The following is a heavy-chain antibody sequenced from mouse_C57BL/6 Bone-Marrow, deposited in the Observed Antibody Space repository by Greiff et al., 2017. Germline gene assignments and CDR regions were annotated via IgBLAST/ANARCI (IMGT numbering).Heavy chain of an antibody. D-gene: IGHD2-3*01. J-gene: IGHJ4*01. V-gene: IGHV1-69*01. CDR2: IDPSDSYT. CDR3: ARAGGYDGYFYAMDY. CDR1: GYTFTSYW. Sequence: QVQLQQSGAELVMPGASVKLSCKASGYTFTSYWMHWVKQRPGQGLEWIGEIDPSDSYTNYNQKFKGKSTLTVDKSSSTAYMQLSSLTSEDSAVYYCARAGGYDGYFYAMDYWGQGTSVTVSS.